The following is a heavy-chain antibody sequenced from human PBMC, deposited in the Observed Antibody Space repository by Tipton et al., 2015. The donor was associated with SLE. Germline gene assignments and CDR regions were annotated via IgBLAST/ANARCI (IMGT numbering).Heavy chain of an antibody. CDR3: ARVRASGWYVGAFDI. CDR1: GFTFSTYW. D-gene: IGHD6-19*01. V-gene: IGHV3-74*01. Sequence: SLRLSCIASGFTFSTYWMHWVRQVPGKGLEWVSRINSDGSGTTYADSVKGRFTNSRDNARNTLYLQMHSLSVDDTAVYYCARVRASGWYVGAFDIWGQGTVVTVSS. J-gene: IGHJ3*02. CDR2: INSDGSGT.